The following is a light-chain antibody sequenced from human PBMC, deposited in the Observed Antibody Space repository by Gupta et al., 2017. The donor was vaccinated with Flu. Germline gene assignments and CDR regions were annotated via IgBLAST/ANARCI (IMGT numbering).Light chain of an antibody. CDR1: SSNNGSNT. J-gene: IGLJ3*02. CDR2: SNT. V-gene: IGLV1-44*01. CDR3: EVWDDSLNGWV. Sequence: QAVLTPLPSAPANPGQRVTISCSGSSSNNGSNTVTWYQQLPGAAPKVLIYSNTQRPSGVPDRFSGSKSGTSASLAISGLQAEDEADYYCEVWDDSLNGWVFGGGTKLTVL.